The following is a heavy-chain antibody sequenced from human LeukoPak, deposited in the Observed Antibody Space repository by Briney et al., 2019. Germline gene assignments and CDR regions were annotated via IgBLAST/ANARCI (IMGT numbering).Heavy chain of an antibody. CDR1: GFTFSSHW. CDR3: ASQLQWLPSFDY. Sequence: GGSLRLSRAASGFTFSSHWMSWVRQAPGKGLEWVANIKQDGSEKYYVDSVKGRFTISRDNAKNSLYLQMNSLRAEDTAVYYCASQLQWLPSFDYWGQGTLVTVSS. D-gene: IGHD6-19*01. V-gene: IGHV3-7*03. J-gene: IGHJ4*02. CDR2: IKQDGSEK.